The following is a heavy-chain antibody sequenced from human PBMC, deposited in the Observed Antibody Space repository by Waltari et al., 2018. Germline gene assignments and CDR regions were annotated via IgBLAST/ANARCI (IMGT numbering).Heavy chain of an antibody. CDR2: INPNSGGT. J-gene: IGHJ4*02. CDR1: GYTFTGYY. Sequence: QVQLVQSGAEVKKPGASVKVSCKASGYTFTGYYMHWVRQAPGQGLEWMGWINPNSGGTNYAQKCQGRVTMTRDTSISTAYMELSRLRSDDTAVYYCAREKIAVAGGLDYWGQGTLVTVSS. D-gene: IGHD6-19*01. V-gene: IGHV1-2*02. CDR3: AREKIAVAGGLDY.